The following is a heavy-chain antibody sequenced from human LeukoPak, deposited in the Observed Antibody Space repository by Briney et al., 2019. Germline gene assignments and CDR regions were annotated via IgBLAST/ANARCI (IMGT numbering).Heavy chain of an antibody. CDR3: ARAAWNGGGGFDP. CDR1: NVSFSGYY. Sequence: SETLSLTCAVYNVSFSGYYWSWIRQSPGKGLEWIGEVTLDGDTNYNPSLRSRVTISIDTSKNHFSLNLRSVTAADTAVYNCARAAWNGGGGFDPWGQGTLVTVSS. J-gene: IGHJ5*02. CDR2: VTLDGDT. V-gene: IGHV4-34*01. D-gene: IGHD3-16*01.